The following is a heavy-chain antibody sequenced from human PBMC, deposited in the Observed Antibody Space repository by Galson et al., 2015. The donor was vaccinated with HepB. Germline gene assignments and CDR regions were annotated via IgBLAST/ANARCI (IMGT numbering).Heavy chain of an antibody. D-gene: IGHD3-22*01. Sequence: SLRLSCAASEFTFNSYWMHWVRQAPGKGLVWVSHISNDGSTTNYADSVKGRFTISRDNAKNTLYLQMNSLTAEDTAVYYCTRGQGWYDGSGYHDAFDIWGQGTMVTVSS. CDR2: ISNDGSTT. J-gene: IGHJ3*02. CDR1: EFTFNSYW. CDR3: TRGQGWYDGSGYHDAFDI. V-gene: IGHV3-74*01.